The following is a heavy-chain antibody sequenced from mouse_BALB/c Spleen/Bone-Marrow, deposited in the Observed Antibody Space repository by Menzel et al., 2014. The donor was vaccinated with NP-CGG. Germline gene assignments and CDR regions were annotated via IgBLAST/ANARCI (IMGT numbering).Heavy chain of an antibody. CDR3: ARSKDWYFDV. Sequence: VQLQQSGPVLVKPGASVKMSCKASGYTFTSYMMHWVKQKPGQGLEWVGYVNPYSDGTYYTEDFKGKATLTSDKSSSTVYMELSSLTSEDSAVFYCARSKDWYFDVWGAGATVTVSS. CDR1: GYTFTSYM. J-gene: IGHJ1*01. CDR2: VNPYSDGT. V-gene: IGHV1-14*01.